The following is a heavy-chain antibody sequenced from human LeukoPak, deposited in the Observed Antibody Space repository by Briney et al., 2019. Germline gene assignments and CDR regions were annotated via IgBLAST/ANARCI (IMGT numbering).Heavy chain of an antibody. CDR1: GFTFSSYA. Sequence: GGSLRLSCAASGFTFSSYATHWVRQAPGRGLEWVAVISYDGSNKYYADSVKGRFTISRDNSKNTLYLQMNSLRAEDTAVYYRARNNLPNYYDSSGYPDAFDIWGQGTMVTVSS. CDR2: ISYDGSNK. CDR3: ARNNLPNYYDSSGYPDAFDI. D-gene: IGHD3-22*01. J-gene: IGHJ3*02. V-gene: IGHV3-30-3*01.